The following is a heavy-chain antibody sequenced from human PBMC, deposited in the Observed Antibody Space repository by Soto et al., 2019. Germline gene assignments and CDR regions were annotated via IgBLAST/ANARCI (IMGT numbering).Heavy chain of an antibody. D-gene: IGHD2-8*02. CDR2: INGAGSA. J-gene: IGHJ4*02. V-gene: IGHV4-34*01. Sequence: SDTLSLTCAVSGGSFSGYTWTWIRQSPGKGLEWIGQINGAGSANYNPSLKSRVTISVDTSKNQFSLKLTSVTSADTAVYYCARDKITGLFDYWGQGTLVT. CDR3: ARDKITGLFDY. CDR1: GGSFSGYT.